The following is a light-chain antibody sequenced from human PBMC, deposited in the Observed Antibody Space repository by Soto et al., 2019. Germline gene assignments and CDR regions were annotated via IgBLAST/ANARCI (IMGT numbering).Light chain of an antibody. V-gene: IGKV3-20*01. J-gene: IGKJ2*01. CDR3: QQFGSSPPAFT. CDR2: GAS. CDR1: QSVSTRY. Sequence: ESMLTQSPGTLSLSPGERATLSCRASQSVSTRYLAWYQQKPGQAPRLLIYGASIRATGLPDRFSGSGSGTDFTRTISRLEPEDFAVYYCQQFGSSPPAFTLGQGPKLEI.